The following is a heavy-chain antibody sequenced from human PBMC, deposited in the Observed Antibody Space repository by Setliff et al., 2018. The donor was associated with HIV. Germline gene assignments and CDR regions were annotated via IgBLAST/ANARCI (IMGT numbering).Heavy chain of an antibody. J-gene: IGHJ3*02. V-gene: IGHV4-61*09. D-gene: IGHD3-10*01. CDR2: IYTSGST. Sequence: SETLSLTCTVSGGSISSGSYYWSWIRQPAGKGLEWIGHIYTSGSTNYNPSLKSRVTISVDTSKNQFSLKLSSVTAADTAVYYCARGPRTMVLGVIWVSGAFDIWGQGTMVTVSS. CDR1: GGSISSGSYY. CDR3: ARGPRTMVLGVIWVSGAFDI.